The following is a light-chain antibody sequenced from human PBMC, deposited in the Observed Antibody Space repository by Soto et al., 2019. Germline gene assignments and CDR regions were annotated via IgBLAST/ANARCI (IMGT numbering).Light chain of an antibody. CDR3: AAWDDSLSGSYV. CDR2: RNT. CDR1: SSNIGSKY. J-gene: IGLJ1*01. V-gene: IGLV1-47*01. Sequence: QSVLTQPPSASGTPGQRVTISCSGSSSNIGSKYVYWYQQLPGTAPKLLIYRNTQRPSGVPDRFSGSKSGNSDSLAISGLRSDDEADYYCAAWDDSLSGSYVFGTGTKLTVL.